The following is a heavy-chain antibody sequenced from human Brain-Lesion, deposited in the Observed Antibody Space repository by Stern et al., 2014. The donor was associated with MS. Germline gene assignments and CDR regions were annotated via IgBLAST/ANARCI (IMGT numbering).Heavy chain of an antibody. V-gene: IGHV4-31*03. CDR3: ARNPALWYFDL. D-gene: IGHD3-3*02. CDR2: VYYSGSI. J-gene: IGHJ2*01. CDR1: GGSVSSGGYF. Sequence: QMQLVQSGPGLVKPLQTLSLTCTVSGGSVSSGGYFWNWIHQHPGKGLEWIGHVYYSGSIAYNPSLKSRVTISVDTSKNQFSLRLRSVTAADTAVYYCARNPALWYFDLWGRGTLAAVSS.